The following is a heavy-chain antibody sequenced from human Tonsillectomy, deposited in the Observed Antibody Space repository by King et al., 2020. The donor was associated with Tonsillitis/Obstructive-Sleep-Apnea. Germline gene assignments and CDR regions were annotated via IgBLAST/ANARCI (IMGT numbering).Heavy chain of an antibody. CDR1: GFTFGDYA. D-gene: IGHD3-3*01. CDR3: TRDSGTLRRFLEWLPNYYYYYNMDV. J-gene: IGHJ6*03. Sequence: VQLVESGGGLVQPGRSLRLSCTASGFTFGDYAMSWVRQAPGKGLEWVGFISSKVYGGTTEYAASVKGRFTISRDDSKSIAYLQMNSLKTEDTAVYYCTRDSGTLRRFLEWLPNYYYYYNMDVWGKGTTVTVSS. CDR2: ISSKVYGGTT. V-gene: IGHV3-49*04.